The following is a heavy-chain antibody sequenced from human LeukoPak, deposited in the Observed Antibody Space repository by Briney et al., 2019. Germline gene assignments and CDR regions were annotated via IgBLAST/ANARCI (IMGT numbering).Heavy chain of an antibody. CDR3: AKAPANYVDTAMGTFDY. J-gene: IGHJ4*02. Sequence: GGSLRLSCAASGFGFSSFGMSWVRQAPGKGLEWVSGISGSGVSTYYADSVKGRFTISRDNSKNTLYLQMNSLRAEDTAVYYCAKAPANYVDTAMGTFDYWGQGTLVTVSS. CDR1: GFGFSSFG. V-gene: IGHV3-23*01. CDR2: ISGSGVST. D-gene: IGHD5-18*01.